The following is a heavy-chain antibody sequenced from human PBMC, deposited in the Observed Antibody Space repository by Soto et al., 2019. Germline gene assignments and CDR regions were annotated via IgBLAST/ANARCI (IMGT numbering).Heavy chain of an antibody. J-gene: IGHJ6*02. D-gene: IGHD4-17*01. CDR1: GGSFSGYY. Sequence: SETLSLTCAVYGGSFSGYYWSWIRQPPGKGLEWIGEINHSGSTNYNPSLKSRVTISVDTSKNQFSLKLSSVTAADTAVYYCARGGGMVTTPPEGDYYYYGMDVWGQGTTVTVSS. V-gene: IGHV4-34*01. CDR3: ARGGGMVTTPPEGDYYYYGMDV. CDR2: INHSGST.